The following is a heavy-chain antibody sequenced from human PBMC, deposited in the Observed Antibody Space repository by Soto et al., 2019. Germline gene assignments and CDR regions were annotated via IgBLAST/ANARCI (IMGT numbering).Heavy chain of an antibody. Sequence: LRLSCAASGFTFIGYSMNWVRQAPGKGLEWVSYISSSSTIYYADSVKGRFTISRDNAKNSLYLQMNSLRDEDTAVYYCAREITIFGVVNAPEYWGQATLVTVS. V-gene: IGHV3-48*02. CDR1: GFTFIGYS. CDR3: AREITIFGVVNAPEY. CDR2: ISSSSTI. D-gene: IGHD3-3*01. J-gene: IGHJ4*02.